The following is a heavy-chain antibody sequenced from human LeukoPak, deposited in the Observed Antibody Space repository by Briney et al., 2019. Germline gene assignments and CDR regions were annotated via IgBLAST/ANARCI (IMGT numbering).Heavy chain of an antibody. J-gene: IGHJ4*02. Sequence: SETLSLTCTVSGGSISSYYWSWIRQTPGKGLEWIGNIYSSGNTNYNPSLKSRVTISVDTSKNQFSLRVDSVTAADTAVYYCARDLYDDNRCFDFWGQGILVTVSS. CDR1: GGSISSYY. D-gene: IGHD1-14*01. CDR2: IYSSGNT. V-gene: IGHV4-4*09. CDR3: ARDLYDDNRCFDF.